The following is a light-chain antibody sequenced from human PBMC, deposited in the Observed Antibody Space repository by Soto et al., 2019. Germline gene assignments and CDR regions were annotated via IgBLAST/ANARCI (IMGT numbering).Light chain of an antibody. J-gene: IGLJ1*01. CDR2: EVS. Sequence: QSALTQPASVSGSPGQSITISCTGTSSDVGGYNYVSWYQQHPGKAPKLMIYEVSNRPSGVSSRFSGSKSGNTASLTISGLQAVDEADYYCSSYTSSSPYVFGTGTKVTVL. V-gene: IGLV2-14*01. CDR1: SSDVGGYNY. CDR3: SSYTSSSPYV.